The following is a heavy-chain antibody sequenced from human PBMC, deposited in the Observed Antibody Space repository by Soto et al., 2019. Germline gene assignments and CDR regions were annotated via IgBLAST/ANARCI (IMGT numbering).Heavy chain of an antibody. D-gene: IGHD2-15*01. CDR1: GFTVSSKY. Sequence: EVQLVESGGGVVQPGGSLRLSCAASGFTVSSKYMSWVRQPPGKGPEWVALFNNGGNTYYAESVKGRFTISRDSSKNTMDLQLNSLRAEATAVYYCARDEVYCCGGRCYRVPMDVWGKGTTVIVSS. V-gene: IGHV3-66*01. CDR2: FNNGGNT. J-gene: IGHJ6*03. CDR3: ARDEVYCCGGRCYRVPMDV.